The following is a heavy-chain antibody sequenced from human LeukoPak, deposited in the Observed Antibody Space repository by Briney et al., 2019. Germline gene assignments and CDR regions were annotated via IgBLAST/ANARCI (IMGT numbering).Heavy chain of an antibody. D-gene: IGHD1-26*01. J-gene: IGHJ3*02. CDR1: GGSISSYY. CDR2: FYYSGST. Sequence: PSETLSLTCTVSGGSISSYYWSWIRQPPGKGLEWIGYFYYSGSTNYNPSLKSRVTISVDTSKNQFSLKLSSVTAADTAVYYCARSPPVGDAFDIWGQGTMVTVSS. V-gene: IGHV4-59*01. CDR3: ARSPPVGDAFDI.